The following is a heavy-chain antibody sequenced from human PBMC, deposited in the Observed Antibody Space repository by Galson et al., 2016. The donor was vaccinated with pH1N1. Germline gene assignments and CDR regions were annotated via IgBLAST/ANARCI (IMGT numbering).Heavy chain of an antibody. CDR2: MNHNNGNA. J-gene: IGHJ2*01. V-gene: IGHV1-8*01. CDR1: GYTLTSYD. Sequence: SVKVSCKASGYTLTSYDINWVRQATGQGLEWMGWMNHNNGNAYYAPKFQGRVTLTRNASINTAYMELNSLTSEDTAVYYCARGPVYWYFDLWGRGTPVIVSS. CDR3: ARGPVYWYFDL.